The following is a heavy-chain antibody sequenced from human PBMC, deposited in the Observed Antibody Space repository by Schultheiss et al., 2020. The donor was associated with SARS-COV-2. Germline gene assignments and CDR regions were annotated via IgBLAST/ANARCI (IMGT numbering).Heavy chain of an antibody. V-gene: IGHV4-39*07. J-gene: IGHJ4*02. CDR3: AREVETLYFDY. CDR1: GGSISSSSYY. CDR2: IYHSGST. Sequence: SQTLSLTCTVSGGSISSSSYYWGWIRQPPGKGLVWIGEIYHSGSTYYNPSLKSRVTISVDTSKNQFSLKLSSVTAADTAVYYCAREVETLYFDYWGQGTLVTVSS.